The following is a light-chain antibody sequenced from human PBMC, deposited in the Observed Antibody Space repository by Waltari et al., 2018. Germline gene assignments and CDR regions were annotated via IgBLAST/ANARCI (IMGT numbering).Light chain of an antibody. J-gene: IGLJ2*01. CDR1: SSDIGAYHH. V-gene: IGLV2-14*01. CDR3: ASYTSGSTHVA. Sequence: QSALTQPASVSGSPGQSITISCTGTSSDIGAYHHFSWYQQFPGKAPKLIIYDVSKRPSGVSNRFSGSKSGDSASLTISGLQVDDEAHYHCASYTSGSTHVAFGGGTQVTVL. CDR2: DVS.